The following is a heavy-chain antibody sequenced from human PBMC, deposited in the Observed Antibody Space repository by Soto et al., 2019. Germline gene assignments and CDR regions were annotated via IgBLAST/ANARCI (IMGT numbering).Heavy chain of an antibody. V-gene: IGHV4-38-2*02. CDR1: GYSISSNYY. D-gene: IGHD3-22*01. J-gene: IGHJ4*02. Sequence: SETLSLTCAVSGYSISSNYYWGWIRQPPGKGLEWIGSIYQSGSTYYNPSLKSRVTISVDTSKNQFSLKLSSVTAADTAVYYCARDRNPSSGYYYLDYWGQGTLVTVS. CDR3: ARDRNPSSGYYYLDY. CDR2: IYQSGST.